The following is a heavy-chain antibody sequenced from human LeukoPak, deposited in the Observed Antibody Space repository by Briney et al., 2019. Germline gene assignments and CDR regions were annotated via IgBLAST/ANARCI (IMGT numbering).Heavy chain of an antibody. J-gene: IGHJ1*01. Sequence: ASVKVSCKASGYTFTGYYMHWVRQAPGQGLEWMGWINPNSGGTNYARLFHGRVTMTRDTSITTAYMELSRLRSDDTAMYYCAKTDNKYDSRLLFNWGQGTQIIVSS. D-gene: IGHD3-22*01. CDR2: INPNSGGT. CDR3: AKTDNKYDSRLLFN. CDR1: GYTFTGYY. V-gene: IGHV1-2*02.